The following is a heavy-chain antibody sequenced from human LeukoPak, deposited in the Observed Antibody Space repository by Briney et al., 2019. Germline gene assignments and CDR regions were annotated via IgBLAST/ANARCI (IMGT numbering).Heavy chain of an antibody. Sequence: SETLSLTCTVSGGSISSGSYYWSWIRQPAGKGLEWIGRIYTSGSTNYNPSLKSPVTISVDTSKNQFSLQLSSVPAADTAVYYCARGSGSYLLYWGQGTLVTVSS. CDR2: IYTSGST. CDR3: ARGSGSYLLY. V-gene: IGHV4-61*02. J-gene: IGHJ4*02. CDR1: GGSISSGSYY. D-gene: IGHD1-26*01.